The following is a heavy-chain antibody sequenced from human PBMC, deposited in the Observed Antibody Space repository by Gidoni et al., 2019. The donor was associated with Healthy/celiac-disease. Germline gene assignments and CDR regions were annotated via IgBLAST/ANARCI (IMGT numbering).Heavy chain of an antibody. D-gene: IGHD6-13*01. CDR1: GGSISSGGYY. CDR2: IYYSGST. Sequence: QVQLQESGPGLVKPSQTLSLTCTVSGGSISSGGYYWSWIRQHPGKGLEWIGYIYYSGSTYYNPSLKSRVTISVDTSKNQFSLKLSSVTAADTAGYYCARDKAPGQRSWTGWFDPWGQGTLVTVSS. CDR3: ARDKAPGQRSWTGWFDP. V-gene: IGHV4-31*03. J-gene: IGHJ5*02.